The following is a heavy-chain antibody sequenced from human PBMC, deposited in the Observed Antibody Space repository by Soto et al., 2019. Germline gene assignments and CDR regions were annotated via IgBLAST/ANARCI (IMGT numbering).Heavy chain of an antibody. CDR2: MNPNSGNT. V-gene: IGHV1-8*01. Sequence: ASVKVSCKASGYTFTSYDINWVRQATGQGLEWMGWMNPNSGNTGYAQKFQGRVTMTRNTSISTAYMELSSLRSEDTAVYYCARGSYVLRCSSTSCYVFWGQGTLVTVSS. J-gene: IGHJ4*02. D-gene: IGHD2-2*01. CDR1: GYTFTSYD. CDR3: ARGSYVLRCSSTSCYVF.